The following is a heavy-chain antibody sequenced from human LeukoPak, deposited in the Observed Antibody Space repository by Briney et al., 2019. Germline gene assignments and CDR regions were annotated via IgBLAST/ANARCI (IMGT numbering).Heavy chain of an antibody. CDR3: ARDAAATSWVDY. CDR2: VYTSGST. CDR1: GGSISSGTYY. D-gene: IGHD2-15*01. Sequence: SQTLSLTCTVSGGSISSGTYYWSWIRQPAGKGLEWIGRVYTSGSTDYNPSLKSRVTISVDTSKNQFSLKLSSVTAADTAVYYCARDAAATSWVDYWGQGTLVTVSS. J-gene: IGHJ4*02. V-gene: IGHV4-61*02.